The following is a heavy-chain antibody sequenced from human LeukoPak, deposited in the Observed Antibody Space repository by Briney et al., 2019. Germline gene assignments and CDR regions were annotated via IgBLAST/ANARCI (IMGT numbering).Heavy chain of an antibody. CDR3: ARAFSSGWYPYSIGGLWFDY. V-gene: IGHV4-59*01. J-gene: IGHJ4*02. Sequence: PSETLSLTCTVSGGSISSYYWSWIRQPPGKGLEWIGYIYYSGSTNCNPSLKSRVTVSVDTSKNQFSLKLSSVTAADTAVYYCARAFSSGWYPYSIGGLWFDYWGQGTLVTVSS. CDR1: GGSISSYY. D-gene: IGHD6-19*01. CDR2: IYYSGST.